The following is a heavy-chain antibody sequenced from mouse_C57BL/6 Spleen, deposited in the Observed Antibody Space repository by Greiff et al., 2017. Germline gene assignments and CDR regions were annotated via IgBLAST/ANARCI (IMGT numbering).Heavy chain of an antibody. V-gene: IGHV14-4*01. J-gene: IGHJ2*01. D-gene: IGHD2-2*01. CDR3: TTPMVTTNY. CDR1: GFNIKDAY. Sequence: EVQLVESGAELVRPGASVKLSCTASGFNIKDAYMHWVKQRPEQGLEWIGWIDPENGDTEYASKFQGKATITAYTSSNTAYLQLSRLTSEETAVYYCTTPMVTTNYWGQGTTLTVSS. CDR2: IDPENGDT.